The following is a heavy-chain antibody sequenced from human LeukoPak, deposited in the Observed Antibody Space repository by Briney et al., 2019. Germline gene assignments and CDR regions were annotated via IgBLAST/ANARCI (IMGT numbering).Heavy chain of an antibody. CDR2: ISGSGGST. CDR1: GFTFSSYA. V-gene: IGHV3-23*01. CDR3: AKAAAGNPVNYYYYGMDV. Sequence: GGSLRLSCAASGFTFSSYAMSWVRQAPGKGLEWVSAISGSGGSTYYADSVKGRFTISRDNSKNTLYLQMNSLRAEDTAVYYCAKAAAGNPVNYYYYGMDVWGQGTTVTVSS. D-gene: IGHD6-13*01. J-gene: IGHJ6*02.